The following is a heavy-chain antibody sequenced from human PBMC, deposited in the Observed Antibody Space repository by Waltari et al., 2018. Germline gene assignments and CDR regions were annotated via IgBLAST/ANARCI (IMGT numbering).Heavy chain of an antibody. J-gene: IGHJ5*02. D-gene: IGHD2-2*01. Sequence: QVQLVQSGAEVKKPGASVKVSCKASGYTFTGSYMHWVRQAPGQGLEWMGWINPNSGGTNYAQKFQGRVTMTRDTSISTAYMELSRLRSDDTAVYYCARGGYCSSTSCYASNWFDPWGQGTLVTVSS. CDR1: GYTFTGSY. CDR2: INPNSGGT. V-gene: IGHV1-2*02. CDR3: ARGGYCSSTSCYASNWFDP.